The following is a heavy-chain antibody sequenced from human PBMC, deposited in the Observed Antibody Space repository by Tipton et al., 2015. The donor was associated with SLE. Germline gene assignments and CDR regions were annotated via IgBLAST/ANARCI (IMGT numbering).Heavy chain of an antibody. J-gene: IGHJ3*02. V-gene: IGHV3-30*06. CDR3: ARSRSGWLGDAFDI. CDR2: IRYAGGNT. CDR1: GFTFSSYG. Sequence: RSLRLSCAASGFTFSSYGMHWVRQAPGRGLEWVTFIRYAGGNTYYADSVQGRFTVSRDNSKSTLFLQMSSLRSDDTAVYYCARSRSGWLGDAFDIWGQGTIVSVSS. D-gene: IGHD6-19*01.